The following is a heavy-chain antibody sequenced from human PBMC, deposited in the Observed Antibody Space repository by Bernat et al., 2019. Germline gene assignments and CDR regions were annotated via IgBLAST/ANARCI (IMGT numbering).Heavy chain of an antibody. CDR3: AGLRYFDWLHY. CDR1: GYTFTSYA. Sequence: QVQLVQSGAEVKKPGASVKVSCKASGYTFTSYAMHWVRQAPGQRREWMGRNNAGNGNTKYSQKFQGRVTITRDTPASTAYMELSSLRSEDTAVYYCAGLRYFDWLHYWGQGTLVTVSS. J-gene: IGHJ4*02. V-gene: IGHV1-3*01. D-gene: IGHD3-9*01. CDR2: NNAGNGNT.